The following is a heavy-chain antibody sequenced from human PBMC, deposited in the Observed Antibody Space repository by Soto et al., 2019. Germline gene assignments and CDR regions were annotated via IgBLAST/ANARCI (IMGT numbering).Heavy chain of an antibody. J-gene: IGHJ6*02. CDR2: IYYSGST. V-gene: IGHV4-61*01. CDR3: ARFGEGGVYYYGMDV. D-gene: IGHD2-21*01. CDR1: GGSISSGYYY. Sequence: SETLSLTCTVSGGSISSGYYYWSWIRQPPGKGLEWIGYIYYSGSTNYNPSLKSRVTISVDTSKNQFSLKLSSVTAADTAVYYCARFGEGGVYYYGMDVWGQGTTVTVSS.